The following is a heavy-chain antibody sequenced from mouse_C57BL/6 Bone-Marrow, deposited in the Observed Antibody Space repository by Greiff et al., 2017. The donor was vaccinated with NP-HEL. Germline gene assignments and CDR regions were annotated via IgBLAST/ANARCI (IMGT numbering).Heavy chain of an antibody. Sequence: QVQLQQSGAELARPGASVKMSCKASGYTFTSYTMHWVKQRPGQGLEWIGYINPSSGYTKYNQKFKDKATLTADKSSSTAYMQLSSLTSEDSAVYYCARWDYYGSSYDYWGQGTTLTVSP. CDR3: ARWDYYGSSYDY. J-gene: IGHJ2*01. CDR1: GYTFTSYT. D-gene: IGHD1-1*01. CDR2: INPSSGYT. V-gene: IGHV1-4*01.